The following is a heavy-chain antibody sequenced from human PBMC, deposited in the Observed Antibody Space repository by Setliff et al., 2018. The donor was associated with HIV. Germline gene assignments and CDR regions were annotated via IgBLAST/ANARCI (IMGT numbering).Heavy chain of an antibody. CDR2: IYHSGSA. V-gene: IGHV4-38-2*01. Sequence: PSETLSLTCAVSAYSISSGYYWGWIRQPPGKGLEWIGSIYHSGSAYYNPSLMSRVTISVDTSKNQFSLKLRSVTAADTAVYYCARQWRDQYNSGVSTEYFQHWAWAPWSPSPQ. J-gene: IGHJ1*01. D-gene: IGHD3-22*01. CDR1: AYSISSGYY. CDR3: ARQWRDQYNSGVSTEYFQH.